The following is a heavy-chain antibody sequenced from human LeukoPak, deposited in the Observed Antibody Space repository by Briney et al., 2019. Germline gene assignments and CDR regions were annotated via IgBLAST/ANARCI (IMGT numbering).Heavy chain of an antibody. V-gene: IGHV3-43D*03. CDR1: GFTFDDYA. Sequence: QPGGSLRLSCAASGFTFDDYAMHWVRQAPGKGLEWVSLISWDGGSTYYADSVKGRFTISRDNSKNSLYLQMNSLRAEDTALYYCAKDGGGSGWYIDYWGQGTLVTVSS. CDR3: AKDGGGSGWYIDY. J-gene: IGHJ4*02. D-gene: IGHD6-19*01. CDR2: ISWDGGST.